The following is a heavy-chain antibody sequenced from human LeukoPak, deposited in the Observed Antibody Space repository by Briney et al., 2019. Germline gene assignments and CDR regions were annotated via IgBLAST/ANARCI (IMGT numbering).Heavy chain of an antibody. CDR2: IYYSGST. D-gene: IGHD6-19*01. Sequence: PSETLSLTCTVSGESISGFYWTWIRQPPGKGLEWIGYIYYSGSTNYNPSLKSRVTISVDTSKNQFSLKLSSVTAADTAVYYCAREIVAGLGVSFDIWGQGTMVTVSS. J-gene: IGHJ3*02. V-gene: IGHV4-59*01. CDR3: AREIVAGLGVSFDI. CDR1: GESISGFY.